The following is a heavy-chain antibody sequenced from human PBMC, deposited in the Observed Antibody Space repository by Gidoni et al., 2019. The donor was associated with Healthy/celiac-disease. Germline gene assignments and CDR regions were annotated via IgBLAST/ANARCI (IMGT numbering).Heavy chain of an antibody. CDR2: ISYDGSNK. D-gene: IGHD1-20*01. CDR3: AKLTGTEPLHDY. J-gene: IGHJ4*02. CDR1: GFTFSSYG. V-gene: IGHV3-30*18. Sequence: QVQLVESGGGVVQPGRSLRLSCAASGFTFSSYGMHWVRQAPGKGLEWVAVISYDGSNKYYADSVKGRFTISRDNSKNTLYLQMNSLRAEDTAVYYCAKLTGTEPLHDYWGQGTLVTVSS.